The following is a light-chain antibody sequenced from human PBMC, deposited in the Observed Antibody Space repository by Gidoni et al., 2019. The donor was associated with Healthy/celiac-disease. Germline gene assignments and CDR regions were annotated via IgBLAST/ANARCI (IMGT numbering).Light chain of an antibody. CDR3: QAWDSSTAWV. V-gene: IGLV3-1*01. J-gene: IGLJ3*02. CDR1: KLGDKS. Sequence: SYELTQTPSVSVSPGQPATITCSRDKLGDKSARWYQQKPGQAAVLVNDQDSKRPSGIPERFSGSNSGNTATLTISGTQAMDEADYYCQAWDSSTAWVFGGGTKLTVL. CDR2: QDS.